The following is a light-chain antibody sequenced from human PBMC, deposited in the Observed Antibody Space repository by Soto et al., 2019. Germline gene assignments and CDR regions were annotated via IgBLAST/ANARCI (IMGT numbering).Light chain of an antibody. V-gene: IGKV1-5*01. Sequence: DIQMTQSPSTLSASVGDRVTITCRSSQSISSWLAWYQQKPGKAPKILIYDASSLESGVPSRFSGGGSGTEFTLTISSLQPDDFATYYCQQYNSYSWTFGQGTKVEIK. J-gene: IGKJ1*01. CDR2: DAS. CDR1: QSISSW. CDR3: QQYNSYSWT.